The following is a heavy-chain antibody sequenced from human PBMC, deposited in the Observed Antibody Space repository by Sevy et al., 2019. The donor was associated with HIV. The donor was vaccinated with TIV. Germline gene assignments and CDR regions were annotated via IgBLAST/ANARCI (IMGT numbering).Heavy chain of an antibody. D-gene: IGHD3-22*01. V-gene: IGHV1-69*13. Sequence: ASVKVSCKASGGTLSSYAISWVRQAPGQGLEWMGGIIPIFGTANYAQKFQGRVTITADESTSTAYMELSSLRSEDTAVYYCARDPTTYYYDSSGSKLGYNWFDPWGQGTLVTVSS. CDR1: GGTLSSYA. CDR2: IIPIFGTA. J-gene: IGHJ5*02. CDR3: ARDPTTYYYDSSGSKLGYNWFDP.